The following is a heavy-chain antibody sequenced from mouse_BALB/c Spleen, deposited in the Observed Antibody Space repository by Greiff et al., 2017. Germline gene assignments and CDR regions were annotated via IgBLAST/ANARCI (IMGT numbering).Heavy chain of an antibody. CDR1: GFSFSSYA. D-gene: IGHD2-1*01. J-gene: IGHJ3*01. V-gene: IGHV5-6-5*01. CDR3: AREENGNPPWFAY. Sequence: EVTGVESGGGLVKPGGSLTLSCAVSGFSFSSYAMSWVRQTPEKRLEWVASISSGGSTYSPDSVKGRFTISRDNARNILYLQMSSLRSEDTAMYYCAREENGNPPWFAYWGQGTLVTVSA. CDR2: ISSGGST.